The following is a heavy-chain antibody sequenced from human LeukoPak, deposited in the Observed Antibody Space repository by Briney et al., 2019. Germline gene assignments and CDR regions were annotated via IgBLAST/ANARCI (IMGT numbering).Heavy chain of an antibody. V-gene: IGHV3-11*05. CDR2: ISSSSSYT. CDR1: GFTFSDYY. D-gene: IGHD6-13*01. CDR3: ARGITPRIAAPPGAFDI. J-gene: IGHJ3*02. Sequence: GGSLRLSCAASGFTFSDYYMSWIRQAPGKGLEWVSYISSSSSYTNYADSVKGRFTISRDNAKNSLYLQMNSLRAEDTAVYYCARGITPRIAAPPGAFDIWGQGTMVTVSP.